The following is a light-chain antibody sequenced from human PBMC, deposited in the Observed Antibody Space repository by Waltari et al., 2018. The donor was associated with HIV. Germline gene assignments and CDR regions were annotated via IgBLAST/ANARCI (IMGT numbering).Light chain of an antibody. Sequence: QSALTQPPSVSGSPAQSVTISCTGTSSDVGSYNRVSWYPQPPGTAPKLMIYEASNRPSGVPDRVVWSKSGNTDSLTISGLQAEDEADYYCGSYTSSSTWVFGGGTKLTVL. J-gene: IGLJ3*02. CDR3: GSYTSSSTWV. V-gene: IGLV2-18*02. CDR1: SSDVGSYNR. CDR2: EAS.